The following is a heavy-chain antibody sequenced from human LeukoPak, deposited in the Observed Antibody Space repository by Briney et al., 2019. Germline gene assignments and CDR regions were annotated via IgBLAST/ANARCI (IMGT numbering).Heavy chain of an antibody. Sequence: GGSLRLSCEASGFTFRDYLMSWVRQAPGKGLEWLANIKYDEIEKNLADSVKGRFTVSRDNAKNSVSLQLNSLRPEDTGIYYCARLAYYMDVWGKGTAVTVSS. CDR3: ARLAYYMDV. CDR1: GFTFRDYL. CDR2: IKYDEIEK. J-gene: IGHJ6*03. V-gene: IGHV3-7*01.